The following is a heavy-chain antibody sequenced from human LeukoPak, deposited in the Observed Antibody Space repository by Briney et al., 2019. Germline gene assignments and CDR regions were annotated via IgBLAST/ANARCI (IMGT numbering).Heavy chain of an antibody. J-gene: IGHJ5*02. V-gene: IGHV1-2*02. CDR2: INPNSGGI. CDR1: GYTFTGYY. Sequence: ASVKVSCKASGYTFTGYYMHWVRQAPGQGLEWMGWINPNSGGINYAQKFQGRVTMTRDTSISTAYMELSRLRSDDTAVYYCARLTRVGSSSSYNWFDPWGQGTLVTVSS. CDR3: ARLTRVGSSSSYNWFDP. D-gene: IGHD6-6*01.